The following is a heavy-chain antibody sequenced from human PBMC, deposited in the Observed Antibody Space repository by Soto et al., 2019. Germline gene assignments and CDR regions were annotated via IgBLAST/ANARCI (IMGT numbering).Heavy chain of an antibody. CDR2: IYYSGST. D-gene: IGHD1-26*01. Sequence: SETLSLTCTVSGGSISSSSYYWGWIRQPPGKGLEWIGSIYYSGSTYYNPPLKSRVTISVDTSKNQFSLKLSSVTAADTAVYYCARLSPPTIVGATYWFDPWGQGTLVTVSS. CDR1: GGSISSSSYY. J-gene: IGHJ5*02. V-gene: IGHV4-39*01. CDR3: ARLSPPTIVGATYWFDP.